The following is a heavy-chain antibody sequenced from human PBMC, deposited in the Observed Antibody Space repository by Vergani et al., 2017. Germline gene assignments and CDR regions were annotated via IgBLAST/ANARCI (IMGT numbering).Heavy chain of an antibody. J-gene: IGHJ4*02. CDR2: IIPILGIA. V-gene: IGHV1-69*08. D-gene: IGHD6-13*01. CDR1: GGTFSSYT. CDR3: ARDRLVAGSPSYFDY. Sequence: QVQLVQSGAEVKKPGSSVKVSCKASGGTFSSYTISWVRQAPGQGLEWMGRIIPILGIANYAQKFQGRVTITADKSTSTAYMELSSLRAEDTAVYYCARDRLVAGSPSYFDYWGQGTLVTVSS.